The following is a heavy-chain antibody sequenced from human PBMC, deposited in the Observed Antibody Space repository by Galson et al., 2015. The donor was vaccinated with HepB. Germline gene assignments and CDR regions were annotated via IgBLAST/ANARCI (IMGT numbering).Heavy chain of an antibody. CDR1: GGTFSSYA. D-gene: IGHD2-2*01. V-gene: IGHV1-69*13. CDR3: ARGGDCSSTSCYPYYYYYGMDV. J-gene: IGHJ6*02. Sequence: SVKVSCKASGGTFSSYAISWVRQAPGQGLEWMGGIIPIFGIANYAQKFQGRVTITADESTSTAYMELSSLRSEDTAVYYCARGGDCSSTSCYPYYYYYGMDVWGQGTTVTVSS. CDR2: IIPIFGIA.